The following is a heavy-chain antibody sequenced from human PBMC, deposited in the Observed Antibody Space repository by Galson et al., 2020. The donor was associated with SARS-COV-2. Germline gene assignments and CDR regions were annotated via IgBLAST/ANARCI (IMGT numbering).Heavy chain of an antibody. Sequence: ETSETLSLTCTVSGGSISSYYWSWIRQPPGKGLEWIGYIYYSGSTNYNPSLKSRVTISVDTSKNQFSLKLSSVTAADTAVYYCVRDLYCSSTSCYTWGMDVWGQGTTVTVSS. CDR1: GGSISSYY. CDR2: IYYSGST. V-gene: IGHV4-59*01. CDR3: VRDLYCSSTSCYTWGMDV. D-gene: IGHD2-2*02. J-gene: IGHJ6*02.